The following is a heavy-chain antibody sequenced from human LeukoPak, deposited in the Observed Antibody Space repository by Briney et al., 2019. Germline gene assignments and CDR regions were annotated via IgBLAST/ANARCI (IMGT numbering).Heavy chain of an antibody. CDR3: ARDWPGYSSSWYYAFDI. D-gene: IGHD6-13*01. Sequence: GGSLRLSCAASGFTFSSYSMNWVRQAPGKRLEWVSYISSSSSTIYYADYVKGRFTISRDNAKNSLYLQMNSLRAEDTAVYYCARDWPGYSSSWYYAFDIWGQGTMVTVSS. V-gene: IGHV3-48*01. J-gene: IGHJ3*02. CDR2: ISSSSSTI. CDR1: GFTFSSYS.